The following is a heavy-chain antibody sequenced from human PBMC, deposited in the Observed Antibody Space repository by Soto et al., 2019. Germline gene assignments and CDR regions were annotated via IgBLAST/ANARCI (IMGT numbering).Heavy chain of an antibody. J-gene: IGHJ6*01. CDR3: AKDQGSVAGTYYYYYGMDV. V-gene: IGHV3-30*18. D-gene: IGHD6-19*01. Sequence: QVQLVESGGGVVQPGRSLRLSCAASGFTFSSYGMHWVRQAPGKGLEWVAVISYDGSNKYYADSVKGRFTISRDNSKNTLYLQMNSLRAEDTAVYYCAKDQGSVAGTYYYYYGMDVW. CDR1: GFTFSSYG. CDR2: ISYDGSNK.